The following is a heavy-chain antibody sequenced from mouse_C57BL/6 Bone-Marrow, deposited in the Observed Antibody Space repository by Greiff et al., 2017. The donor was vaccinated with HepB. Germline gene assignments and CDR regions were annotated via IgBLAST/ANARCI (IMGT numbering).Heavy chain of an antibody. J-gene: IGHJ4*01. V-gene: IGHV1-15*01. CDR3: TRLPLDPNYAMDY. CDR1: GYTFTDYE. Sequence: QVQLKESGAELVRPGASVTLSCKASGYTFTDYEMHWVKQTPVHGLEWIGAIDPETGGTAYNQKFKGKAILTADKSSSTAYMELRSLTSEDSAVYYCTRLPLDPNYAMDYWGQGTSVTVSS. CDR2: IDPETGGT.